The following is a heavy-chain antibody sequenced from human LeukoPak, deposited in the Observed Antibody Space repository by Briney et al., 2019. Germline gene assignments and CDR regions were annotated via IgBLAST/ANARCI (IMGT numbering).Heavy chain of an antibody. J-gene: IGHJ6*03. Sequence: SETLSLTCTVSGGYISTRGYFWGWIRQPPGKGLEWIGYIYYSGSTYYNPSLKSRVTISVDTSRNQFSLKLSSVTAADTAVYYCARGYSNYDTASIYYYYYYMDVWGKGTTVTVSS. CDR2: IYYSGST. CDR1: GGYISTRGYF. D-gene: IGHD4-11*01. CDR3: ARGYSNYDTASIYYYYYYMDV. V-gene: IGHV4-30-4*08.